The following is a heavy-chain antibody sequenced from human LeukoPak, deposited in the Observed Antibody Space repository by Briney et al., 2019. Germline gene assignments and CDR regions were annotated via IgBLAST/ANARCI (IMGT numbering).Heavy chain of an antibody. CDR2: IYYSGST. CDR1: GGSISSGGYY. J-gene: IGHJ1*01. CDR3: ARSRYCSSTSCHKVTHPTPSGHEYFQH. D-gene: IGHD2-2*01. V-gene: IGHV4-31*03. Sequence: PSETLSLTCTVSGGSISSGGYYWSWIRQHPGKGLEWIGYIYYSGSTYYNPSLESRVTISVDTSKNQFSLKLSSVTAADTAVYYCARSRYCSSTSCHKVTHPTPSGHEYFQHWGQGTLVTVSS.